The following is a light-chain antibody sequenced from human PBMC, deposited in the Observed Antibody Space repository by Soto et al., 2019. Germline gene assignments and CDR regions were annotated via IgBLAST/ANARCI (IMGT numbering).Light chain of an antibody. J-gene: IGLJ2*01. Sequence: SYELTQPPSVSVAPGQTARITCGANSIGRESVHWYQQKPGQAPVLVVYNDGVRPSGIPERFSGSNSGNTATLTISRVEAGDEADYYCQVWDSNSHRVVFGGGTKLTVL. CDR2: NDG. CDR1: SIGRES. V-gene: IGLV3-21*02. CDR3: QVWDSNSHRVV.